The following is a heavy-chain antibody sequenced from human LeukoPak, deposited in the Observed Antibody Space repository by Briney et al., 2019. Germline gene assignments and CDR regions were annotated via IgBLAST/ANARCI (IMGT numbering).Heavy chain of an antibody. Sequence: SSETLSLTCTVSGGSTSSNSGSWMRQPPGKGLAWIGTYYNSGNSGSTNYNSSLKSRATISVDTSKNQFSLKLSSVTAADTAVYYCVGAKQWLSFDIWGQGTMVTVSS. J-gene: IGHJ3*02. CDR2: YYNSGNSGST. CDR1: GGSTSSNS. V-gene: IGHV4-59*08. CDR3: VGAKQWLSFDI. D-gene: IGHD3-22*01.